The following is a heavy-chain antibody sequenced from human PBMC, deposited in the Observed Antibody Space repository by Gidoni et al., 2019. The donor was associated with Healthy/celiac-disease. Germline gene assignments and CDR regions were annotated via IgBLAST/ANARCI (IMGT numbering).Heavy chain of an antibody. D-gene: IGHD6-13*01. V-gene: IGHV1-69*01. Sequence: QVQLVQSGAEVKKPGSSVKVSCKASGGASRRHAISWVRPAPGPGLEWMGGISPIFGTANDAQKFQGRVTITADESTSTAYMELSSLRSEDTAVYYCARIKYSSSLGLYYYYGMDVWGQGTTVTVSS. CDR1: GGASRRHA. CDR2: ISPIFGTA. CDR3: ARIKYSSSLGLYYYYGMDV. J-gene: IGHJ6*02.